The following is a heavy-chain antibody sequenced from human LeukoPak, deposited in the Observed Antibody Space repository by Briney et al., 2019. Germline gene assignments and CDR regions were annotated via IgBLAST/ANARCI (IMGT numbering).Heavy chain of an antibody. D-gene: IGHD4-17*01. CDR2: IYYSGST. CDR3: ARPAVTGGAFDI. V-gene: IGHV4-59*01. CDR1: GGSISSYY. Sequence: SETLSLTCTVSGGSISSYYWSWIRQPPGKGLEWIGYIYYSGSTNYNPSLKSRVTISVDTSKNQFSLKLSSVTAADTAVYYCARPAVTGGAFDIWGQGTMVTVSS. J-gene: IGHJ3*02.